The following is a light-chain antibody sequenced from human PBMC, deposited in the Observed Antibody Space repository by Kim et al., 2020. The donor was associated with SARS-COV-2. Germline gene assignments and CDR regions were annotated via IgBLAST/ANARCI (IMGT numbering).Light chain of an antibody. J-gene: IGLJ2*01. CDR1: SLSFFY. V-gene: IGLV3-19*01. Sequence: ALGQTVRITCRGDSLSFFYASWYQQKPGQAPALVIYGKNSRPSGVPDRFSGSTSGNTASFTITGAQAEDEADYYCHSRNNSDNHLVFGGGTQLTVL. CDR2: GKN. CDR3: HSRNNSDNHLV.